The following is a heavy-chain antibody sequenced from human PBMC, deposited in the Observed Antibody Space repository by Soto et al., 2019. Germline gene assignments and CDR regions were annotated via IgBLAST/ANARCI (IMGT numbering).Heavy chain of an antibody. Sequence: QAPLVQSGAEVKKPGASVKVSCRASGYIFTSYGVSWLRQAPGQGLEWMGWTSADNGNTNYAQRFQGRVTMTTDTSTSTAYMELRSPRSDDTAVYYCARSSFSVYYMDVWGKGTTVTVSS. CDR1: GYIFTSYG. CDR3: ARSSFSVYYMDV. CDR2: TSADNGNT. D-gene: IGHD6-6*01. J-gene: IGHJ6*03. V-gene: IGHV1-18*01.